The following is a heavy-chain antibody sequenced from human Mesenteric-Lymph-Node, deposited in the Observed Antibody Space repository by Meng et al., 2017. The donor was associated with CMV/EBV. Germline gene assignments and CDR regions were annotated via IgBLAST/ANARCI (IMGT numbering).Heavy chain of an antibody. CDR1: FIASS. CDR2: VDPENGET. Sequence: FIASSLHWVQQAPGKGLEWMGLVDPENGETKYAENFQDRVTITADTSTDTAYMELNTLRSEDTAVYYCARDFRDCGSSSCYWGWFDSWGQGTLVTV. V-gene: IGHV1-69-2*01. D-gene: IGHD2-2*01. J-gene: IGHJ5*01. CDR3: ARDFRDCGSSSCYWGWFDS.